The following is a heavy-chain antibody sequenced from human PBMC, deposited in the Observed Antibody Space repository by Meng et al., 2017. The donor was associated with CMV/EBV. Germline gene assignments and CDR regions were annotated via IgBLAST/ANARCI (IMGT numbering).Heavy chain of an antibody. V-gene: IGHV1-2*02. CDR2: INPNSGGT. CDR1: GYTFTGYY. J-gene: IGHJ4*02. D-gene: IGHD6-13*01. Sequence: ASVTVSCKASGYTFTGYYMHWVRQAPGQGLEWMGWINPNSGGTNYAQKFQGRVTMTRDTSISTAYMELSRLRSDDTAVYYCARGPYIAAATGGRFDYWGQGTLVTVSS. CDR3: ARGPYIAAATGGRFDY.